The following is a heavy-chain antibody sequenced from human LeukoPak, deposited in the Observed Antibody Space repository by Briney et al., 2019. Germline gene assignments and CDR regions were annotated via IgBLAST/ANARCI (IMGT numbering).Heavy chain of an antibody. D-gene: IGHD3-22*01. CDR1: GGSISGYY. CDR2: INHSGST. J-gene: IGHJ4*02. V-gene: IGHV4-34*01. CDR3: ARGSYDSSGYEFGTAST. Sequence: SETLSLTCTVSGGSISGYYWSWIRQPPGKGLEWIGEINHSGSTNYNPSLKSRVTISVDTSKNQFSLKLSSVTAADTAVYYCARGSYDSSGYEFGTASTGGQGTLVTVSS.